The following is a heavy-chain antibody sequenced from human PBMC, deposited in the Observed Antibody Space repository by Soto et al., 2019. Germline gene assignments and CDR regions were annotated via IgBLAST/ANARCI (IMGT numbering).Heavy chain of an antibody. CDR3: ARDCRGCTNGVYAFDI. V-gene: IGHV3-21*01. J-gene: IGHJ3*02. Sequence: EVQLVESGGGLVKPGGSLRLSCAASGFTFSSYSMNWVRQAPGKGLEWVSSISSSSSYIYYADSVKGRFTISRDNAKKSLDLQRNSLRAEDTAVYYCARDCRGCTNGVYAFDIWGQGTMVTVSS. D-gene: IGHD2-8*01. CDR1: GFTFSSYS. CDR2: ISSSSSYI.